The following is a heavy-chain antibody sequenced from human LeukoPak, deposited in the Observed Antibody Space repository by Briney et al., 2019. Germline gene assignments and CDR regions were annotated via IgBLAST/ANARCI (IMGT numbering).Heavy chain of an antibody. CDR3: ARVRRWGSDFDY. V-gene: IGHV3-48*03. J-gene: IGHJ4*02. CDR1: GFTFSSYE. CDR2: ISSSGSTI. Sequence: QSGGSLRLSCAASGFTFSSYEMNWVRQAPGKGLEWVSYISSSGSTIYYADSVKGRFTISRDNAKNSLYLQMNSLRAEDTSVYYCARVRRWGSDFDYWGQGTLVTVSS. D-gene: IGHD2-21*01.